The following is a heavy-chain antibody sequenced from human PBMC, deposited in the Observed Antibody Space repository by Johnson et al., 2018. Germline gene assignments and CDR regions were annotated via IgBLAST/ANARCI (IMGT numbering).Heavy chain of an antibody. CDR1: GFTFSSYG. D-gene: IGHD1-26*01. V-gene: IGHV3-33*05. CDR3: ARDLFIVWERNAMDV. CDR2: ISYDGSNK. J-gene: IGHJ6*02. Sequence: QVQLVESGGGVVQPGRSLRLSCAASGFTFSSYGMHWVRQAPGKGLEWVAVISYDGSNKYYADSVKGRFTISRDNSKNTLYLQMNSLRDEGTAVYYCARDLFIVWERNAMDVWGRGTTVTVSS.